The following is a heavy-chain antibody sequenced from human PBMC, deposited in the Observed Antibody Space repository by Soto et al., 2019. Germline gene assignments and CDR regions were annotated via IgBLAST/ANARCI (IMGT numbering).Heavy chain of an antibody. CDR2: ISRRSESI. V-gene: IGHV3-48*01. J-gene: IGHJ4*03. D-gene: IGHD4-4*01. CDR1: GFTFDDYA. Sequence: GGSLRLSCAASGFTFDDYAMNWVRQAPGQGLEWVSYISRRSESIGYADSVKGRFTVSRDNSKNSLYLQMNNLRAEDTALYYCARDLHRYSVGYYWGHGTRFTVS. CDR3: ARDLHRYSVGYY.